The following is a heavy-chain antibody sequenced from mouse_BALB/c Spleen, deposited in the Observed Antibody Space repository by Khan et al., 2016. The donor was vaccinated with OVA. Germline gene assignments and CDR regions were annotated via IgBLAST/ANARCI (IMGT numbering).Heavy chain of an antibody. D-gene: IGHD1-1*01. CDR3: ARRDYGSSYPGFVY. V-gene: IGHV1-77*01. CDR1: GYSFTDYI. J-gene: IGHJ3*01. Sequence: QVQLQQSGPELVKPGASVKMSCKASGYSFTDYIISWVKRRTGQGLQWIGEIYPGSGSIYSNEKFKGKATLTADKSSNTAYMQPSSLTSEDSAVYFCARRDYGSSYPGFVYWGQGTLVTVSA. CDR2: IYPGSGSI.